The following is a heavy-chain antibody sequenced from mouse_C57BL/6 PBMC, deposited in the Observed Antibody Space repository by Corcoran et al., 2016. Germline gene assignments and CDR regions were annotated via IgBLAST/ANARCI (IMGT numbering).Heavy chain of an antibody. CDR2: INPNNGGT. J-gene: IGHJ1*03. CDR3: ARGRLRQWYFDV. Sequence: EVQLQQSGHELVNPGASVKIPCKASGYTFTDYNMDWVKQSHGKSLEWVGDINPNNGGTIYNQKFKGKATFTGDKSSSTAYRELHSLTSEDTAVYYGARGRLRQWYFDVWGTGTTVTVSS. CDR1: GYTFTDYN. D-gene: IGHD2-4*01. V-gene: IGHV1-18*01.